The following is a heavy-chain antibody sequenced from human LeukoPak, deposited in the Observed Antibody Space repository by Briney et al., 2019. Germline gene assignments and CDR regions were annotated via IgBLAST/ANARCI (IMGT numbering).Heavy chain of an antibody. V-gene: IGHV3-7*01. Sequence: GGSLRLSCAASGFTFSSYWMSWDRQAPGKGLEWVANIKQDGSEKYYVDSVKGRFTISRDNAKNSLYLQMNSLRAEDTAVYYCARDDCSSISCYHNWFDPWGQGTLVTVSS. CDR2: IKQDGSEK. CDR3: ARDDCSSISCYHNWFDP. CDR1: GFTFSSYW. D-gene: IGHD2-2*01. J-gene: IGHJ5*02.